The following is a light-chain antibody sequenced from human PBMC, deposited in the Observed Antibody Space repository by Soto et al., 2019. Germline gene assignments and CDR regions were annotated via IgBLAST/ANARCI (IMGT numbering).Light chain of an antibody. CDR2: DAS. J-gene: IGKJ2*01. V-gene: IGKV3-11*01. CDR3: QQRSNWRGT. CDR1: QSVSTY. Sequence: ESVLTQSPATLSLSPGERATLSCRASQSVSTYLAWYQKKPGQAPRLLIYDASNRATGVPARFSGSGSGTDFTLTISSLEPEDFALYYCQQRSNWRGTFGQGTKLEIK.